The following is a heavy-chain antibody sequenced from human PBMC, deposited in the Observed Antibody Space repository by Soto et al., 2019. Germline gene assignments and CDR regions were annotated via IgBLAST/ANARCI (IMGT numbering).Heavy chain of an antibody. J-gene: IGHJ5*02. V-gene: IGHV5-10-1*01. D-gene: IGHD2-2*01. Sequence: PGESPKISCKGSGYSFTSYWISWVRQMPGKGLEWMGRIDPSDSYTNYSPSFQGHVTISADKSISTAYLQWSSLKASDTAMYYCARMQLGYCSSTSCLVGLDPWGQGPLAPVSS. CDR1: GYSFTSYW. CDR3: ARMQLGYCSSTSCLVGLDP. CDR2: IDPSDSYT.